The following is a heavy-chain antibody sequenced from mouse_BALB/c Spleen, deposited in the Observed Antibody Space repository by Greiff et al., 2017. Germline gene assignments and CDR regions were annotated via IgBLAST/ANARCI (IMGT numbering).Heavy chain of an antibody. Sequence: VKLMESAAELARPGASVKMSCKASGYTFTSYNMHWVKQRPGQGLEWIGYINPSSGYTEYNQKFKDKTTLTADKSSSTAYMLLSSLTSEDSAVYYCARITTSYFDVWGAGTTVTVSS. J-gene: IGHJ1*01. CDR2: INPSSGYT. D-gene: IGHD1-1*01. V-gene: IGHV1-4*02. CDR3: ARITTSYFDV. CDR1: GYTFTSYN.